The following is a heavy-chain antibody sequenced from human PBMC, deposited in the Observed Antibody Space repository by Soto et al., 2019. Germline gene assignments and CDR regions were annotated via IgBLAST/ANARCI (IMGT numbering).Heavy chain of an antibody. D-gene: IGHD2-8*01. CDR1: GGSFSGYY. Sequence: PSETLSLTCAVYGGSFSGYYWSWIRQPPGKGLEWIGEINHSGSTNYNPSLKSRVTISVDTSKNQFSLKLSSVTAADTAVYYCARDQYGTSDWGQGTLVTVSS. CDR2: INHSGST. J-gene: IGHJ4*02. V-gene: IGHV4-34*01. CDR3: ARDQYGTSD.